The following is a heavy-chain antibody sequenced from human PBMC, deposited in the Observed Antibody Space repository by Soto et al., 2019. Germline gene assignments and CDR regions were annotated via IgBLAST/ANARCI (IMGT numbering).Heavy chain of an antibody. CDR1: GYTFTSYG. Sequence: WASVKVSCKASGYTFTSYGISWVRQAPGQGLEWMGWISAYDGDTNFAQKLQGRVTMTTDTSTSTAYMELRSLRSDDTAVYYCARSRPFSSGWEPSDYWGQGTLVTVSS. CDR2: ISAYDGDT. CDR3: ARSRPFSSGWEPSDY. V-gene: IGHV1-18*01. J-gene: IGHJ4*02. D-gene: IGHD6-19*01.